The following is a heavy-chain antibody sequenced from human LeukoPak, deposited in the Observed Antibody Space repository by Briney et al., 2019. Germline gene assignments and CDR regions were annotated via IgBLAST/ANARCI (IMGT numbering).Heavy chain of an antibody. Sequence: PGGSLRLPCAASGFTFLRHGMTWFRQAPGKGLEWVSGISASGGATYYADSVKGRFTISRDNSKNTLYLQMNSLKAEDAALYYCAKGNYGEKIDYWGPGTLVTVSS. V-gene: IGHV3-23*01. CDR3: AKGNYGEKIDY. J-gene: IGHJ4*02. D-gene: IGHD4-17*01. CDR2: ISASGGAT. CDR1: GFTFLRHG.